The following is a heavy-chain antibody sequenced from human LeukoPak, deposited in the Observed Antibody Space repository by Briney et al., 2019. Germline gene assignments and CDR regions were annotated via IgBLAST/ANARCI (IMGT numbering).Heavy chain of an antibody. CDR3: ARNYYDNTGYYRDAFDV. D-gene: IGHD3-22*01. V-gene: IGHV3-21*01. CDR1: GFTFSGYN. J-gene: IGHJ3*01. CDR2: ISSSGSFM. Sequence: GGSLGLSCAASGFTFSGYNMNWVRQAPGKGLEWVSFISSSGSFMYYADSLKGRFTVSRDNAKNSLFLQMNSLRAEDTAVYYCARNYYDNTGYYRDAFDVWGQGTMVTVSS.